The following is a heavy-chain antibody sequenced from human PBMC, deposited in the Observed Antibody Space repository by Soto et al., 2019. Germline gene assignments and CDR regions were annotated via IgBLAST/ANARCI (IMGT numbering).Heavy chain of an antibody. D-gene: IGHD2-21*01. J-gene: IGHJ5*02. CDR2: IKQDASEK. V-gene: IGHV3-7*05. CDR1: GFSISNYW. Sequence: GGSLRLSCAAPGFSISNYWMSWVRQGPGKGPEWVANIKQDASEKYYVDSVKGRFTISRDNAENSLYLQMTSLRAEDTAVYHCARSLSAIPGESWGQGTLVTVSS. CDR3: ARSLSAIPGES.